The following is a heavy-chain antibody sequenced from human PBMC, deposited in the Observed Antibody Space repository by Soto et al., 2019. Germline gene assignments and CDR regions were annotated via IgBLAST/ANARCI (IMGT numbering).Heavy chain of an antibody. Sequence: SETLSLTCAVYGWSFSGYYWSWSRQPPGKGLEWIGEINHSGSTNYNPSLKSRVTISVDTSKNQFSLKLSSVTAADTAVYYCARTQVFRSGDRVLYYFDYWGQGTLVTVSS. CDR2: INHSGST. CDR1: GWSFSGYY. CDR3: ARTQVFRSGDRVLYYFDY. V-gene: IGHV4-34*01. J-gene: IGHJ4*02. D-gene: IGHD4-17*01.